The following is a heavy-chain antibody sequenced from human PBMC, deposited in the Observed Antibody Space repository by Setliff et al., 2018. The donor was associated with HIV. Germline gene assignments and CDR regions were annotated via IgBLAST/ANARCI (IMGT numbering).Heavy chain of an antibody. J-gene: IGHJ4*02. V-gene: IGHV1-2*02. CDR3: VKADVLLCDF. Sequence: GASVKVSCKTSGYTFTGHFLHWVRQAPGQGLEWMGYIDPNTGDTNHAQKFQGRVTFSTDTSVSTAYVELERLSSDDTAIYYCVKADVLLCDFWGPGTLVTVSS. CDR2: IDPNTGDT. D-gene: IGHD3-16*01. CDR1: GYTFTGHF.